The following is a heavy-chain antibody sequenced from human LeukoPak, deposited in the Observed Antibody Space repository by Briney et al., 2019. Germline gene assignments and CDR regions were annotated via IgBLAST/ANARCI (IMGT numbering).Heavy chain of an antibody. Sequence: GGSLRLSCAASGFTFSDYAMTWVRQAPGKGLEWVSGLTGSAISTYYAESVKGRFTISRDNSKNTLYLQMNSLRAEDTAVYYCAKASYTSGNDYYYYCYMDVWGKGTTVTVSS. CDR2: LTGSAIST. V-gene: IGHV3-23*01. D-gene: IGHD6-19*01. CDR3: AKASYTSGNDYYYYCYMDV. CDR1: GFTFSDYA. J-gene: IGHJ6*03.